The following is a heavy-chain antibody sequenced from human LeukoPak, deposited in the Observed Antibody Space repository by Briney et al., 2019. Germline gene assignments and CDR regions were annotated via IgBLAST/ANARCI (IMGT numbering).Heavy chain of an antibody. D-gene: IGHD3-16*02. J-gene: IGHJ3*02. Sequence: ASVKVSCKASGHAFSSYAMNWVRQAPGQGLEWMGWINTNTGNPTYAQGFTGRFVFSLDTSVSTAYLQISSLKAEDTAVYYCARDLIMITFGGVIVGAFDIWGQGTMVTVSS. V-gene: IGHV7-4-1*02. CDR2: INTNTGNP. CDR3: ARDLIMITFGGVIVGAFDI. CDR1: GHAFSSYA.